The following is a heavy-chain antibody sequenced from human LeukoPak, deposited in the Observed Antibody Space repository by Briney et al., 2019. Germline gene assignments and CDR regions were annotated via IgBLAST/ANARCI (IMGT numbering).Heavy chain of an antibody. CDR2: INPNSGGT. J-gene: IGHJ4*02. CDR3: TRVPDPITMIVGD. Sequence: GASVKVSCKASGYTFTGYYMHWVRQAPGRGLEWMGWINPNSGGTNYAQKFQGRVTMTRDTSISTAYMELSRLRSDDTAVYYCTRVPDPITMIVGDWGQGTLVTVSS. CDR1: GYTFTGYY. D-gene: IGHD3-22*01. V-gene: IGHV1-2*02.